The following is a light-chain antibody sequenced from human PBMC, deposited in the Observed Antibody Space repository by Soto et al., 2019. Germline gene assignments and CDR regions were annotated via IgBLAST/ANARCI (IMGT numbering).Light chain of an antibody. CDR1: SSDVGGYNY. Sequence: QSLLTQPPSVSGSPGQSITISCTGTSSDVGGYNYVSWYQQHPGKAPKLMIYEVSNRPSGVSNRFSGSKSGNTASLTISGLQAEDEADYYCSSYTSIITLYVFGSGTKVTVL. CDR3: SSYTSIITLYV. CDR2: EVS. V-gene: IGLV2-14*01. J-gene: IGLJ1*01.